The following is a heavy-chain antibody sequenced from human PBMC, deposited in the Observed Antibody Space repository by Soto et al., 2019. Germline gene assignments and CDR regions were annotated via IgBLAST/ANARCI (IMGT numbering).Heavy chain of an antibody. CDR1: GGTFSSYT. Sequence: ASVKVSCKASGGTFSSYTISWVRQAPGQGLEWIGRIIPILGIANYAQKFQGRVTITADKSTSTAYMELSSLRSEDTAVYYCARGTKGLYGDRLPEDYYYMDVWGKGTTVTVSS. V-gene: IGHV1-69*02. CDR2: IIPILGIA. CDR3: ARGTKGLYGDRLPEDYYYMDV. D-gene: IGHD4-17*01. J-gene: IGHJ6*03.